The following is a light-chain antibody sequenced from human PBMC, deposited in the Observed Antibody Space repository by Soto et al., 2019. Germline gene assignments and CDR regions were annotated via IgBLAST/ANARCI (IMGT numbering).Light chain of an antibody. CDR2: GAS. Sequence: EVVLTQSPATLSVSPGERATLSCRASQTVSRSLAWYQQKPGQAPRLLIYGASTRATGIPGRFSGSGSGTDFTLTISRLEPEDFAVYYCQQYGSSPVTFGQGTKVDIK. V-gene: IGKV3-20*01. J-gene: IGKJ1*01. CDR1: QTVSRS. CDR3: QQYGSSPVT.